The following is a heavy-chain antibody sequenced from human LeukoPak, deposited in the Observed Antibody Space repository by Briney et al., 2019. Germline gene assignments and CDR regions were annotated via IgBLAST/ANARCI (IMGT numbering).Heavy chain of an antibody. J-gene: IGHJ4*02. V-gene: IGHV4-4*02. CDR2: IYHSGST. CDR1: GGSISSSNW. D-gene: IGHD4-23*01. CDR3: ARRLRWSNFDY. Sequence: SETLSLTCAVSGGSISSSNWWSWVRQPPGKGLEWIGEIYHSGSTYYNPSLKSRVTISVDTSKNQFSLKLSSVTAADTAVYYCARRLRWSNFDYWGQGTLVTVSS.